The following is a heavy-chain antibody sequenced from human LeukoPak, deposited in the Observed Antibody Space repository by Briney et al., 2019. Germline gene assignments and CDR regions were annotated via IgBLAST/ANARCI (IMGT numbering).Heavy chain of an antibody. CDR3: ARVIPTSSSWYFVGPSGFDP. J-gene: IGHJ5*02. D-gene: IGHD6-13*01. CDR2: IYYSGST. V-gene: IGHV4-59*01. Sequence: PSETLSLTCTVSGGSISSYYWSWIRQPPGQGLEWIGYIYYSGSTNYNPSLKSRVTISVDTSKNQFSLKLSSVTAADTAVYYCARVIPTSSSWYFVGPSGFDPWGQGTLVTVSS. CDR1: GGSISSYY.